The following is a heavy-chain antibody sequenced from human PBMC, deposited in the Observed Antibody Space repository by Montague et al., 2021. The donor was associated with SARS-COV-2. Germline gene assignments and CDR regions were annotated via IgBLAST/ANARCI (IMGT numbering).Heavy chain of an antibody. J-gene: IGHJ6*02. CDR3: ATLARGLFDHGMDV. Sequence: SLRLSCAASGFTFSRHEVNWVRQAPGKGLEWDSYITSDGGIIYYADFVGGRFAISRDNAKNSLYLHMNSLRVGDTAVYYCATLARGLFDHGMDVWGQGTTVTVSS. CDR2: ITSDGGII. V-gene: IGHV3-48*03. CDR1: GFTFSRHE. D-gene: IGHD3-10*01.